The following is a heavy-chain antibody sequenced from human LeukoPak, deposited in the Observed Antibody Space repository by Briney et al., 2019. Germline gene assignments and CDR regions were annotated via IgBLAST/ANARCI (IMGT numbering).Heavy chain of an antibody. CDR1: GYTFTSYD. J-gene: IGHJ6*03. CDR2: MNPNSGNT. V-gene: IGHV1-8*01. CDR3: ARVIRFFDWAIQSHYYYYRDV. Sequence: ASVKVSCKASGYTFTSYDINWVRQATGQGLEWMGWMNPNSGNTGYAQKFQGRVTMTRNTSISTAYMELSSLRSEDTAVYYCARVIRFFDWAIQSHYYYYRDVGGKGTRVPVS. D-gene: IGHD3-9*01.